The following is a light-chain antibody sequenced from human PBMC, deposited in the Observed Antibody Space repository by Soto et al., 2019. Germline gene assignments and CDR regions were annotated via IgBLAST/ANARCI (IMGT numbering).Light chain of an antibody. CDR3: QQYNSYSRT. J-gene: IGKJ1*01. V-gene: IGKV1-5*01. CDR2: DAS. CDR1: QSISGW. Sequence: DIQMTQSPSTLSASVGDRVTITCRASQSISGWLAWYQQKPGKAPKLLIFDASSLERGVPSRFSGSGSGTEFTLTISSLQPDDFATYYCQQYNSYSRTFGQGTKVEI.